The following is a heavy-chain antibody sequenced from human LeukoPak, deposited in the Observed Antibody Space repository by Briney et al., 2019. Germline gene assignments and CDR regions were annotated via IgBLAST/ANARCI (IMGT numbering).Heavy chain of an antibody. CDR1: GGSISSSSYY. Sequence: PSETLSLTCTVSGGSISSSSYYWGWIRQPPGKGLEWIGSIYYSGSTYYNPSLKSRVAISVDTSKNQFSLKLSSVAAADTAVYYCARDITMVRGVILSPKDWGQGTLVTVSS. J-gene: IGHJ4*02. V-gene: IGHV4-39*07. CDR3: ARDITMVRGVILSPKD. CDR2: IYYSGST. D-gene: IGHD3-10*01.